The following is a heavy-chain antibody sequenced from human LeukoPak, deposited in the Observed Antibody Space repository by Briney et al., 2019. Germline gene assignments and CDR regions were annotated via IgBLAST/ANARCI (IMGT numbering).Heavy chain of an antibody. Sequence: SETLSLTCTVSGGSISGYYYNWIRQPPGRGLEWIGYIYNNGNTNYNPSLKSRLTISVDTSQDQFSLKLSSVTAADTAVYYCARQSDGSSWYNWFDPWGQGTLVTVSS. CDR2: IYNNGNT. J-gene: IGHJ5*02. D-gene: IGHD6-13*01. CDR3: ARQSDGSSWYNWFDP. CDR1: GGSISGYY. V-gene: IGHV4-59*08.